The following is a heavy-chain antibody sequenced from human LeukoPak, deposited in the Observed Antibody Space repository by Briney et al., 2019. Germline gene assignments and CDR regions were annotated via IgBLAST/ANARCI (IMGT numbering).Heavy chain of an antibody. J-gene: IGHJ4*02. CDR3: ARSVVVAANIDY. D-gene: IGHD2-15*01. V-gene: IGHV3-64*01. CDR2: ISSNGGST. Sequence: PGESLRLSCAASGFTFSTYAMHWVRQAPGKGLEYVSAISSNGGSTYYANSVKGRFSISRDNSKNTLYLQLGSLRAEDMAVYYCARSVVVAANIDYWGQGTLVTVSS. CDR1: GFTFSTYA.